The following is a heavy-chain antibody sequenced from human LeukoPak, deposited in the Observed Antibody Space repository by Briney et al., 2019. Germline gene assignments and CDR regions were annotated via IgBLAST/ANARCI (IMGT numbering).Heavy chain of an antibody. Sequence: SETLSLTCTVSGGSISSSSYYWGWIRQPPGKGLEWIGSIYYSGSTNYNPSLKSRVTISVDTSKNQFSLKLSSVTAADTAVYYCARTADYGDFYDYWGQGTLVTVSS. D-gene: IGHD4-17*01. CDR3: ARTADYGDFYDY. CDR1: GGSISSSSYY. CDR2: IYYSGST. V-gene: IGHV4-39*07. J-gene: IGHJ4*02.